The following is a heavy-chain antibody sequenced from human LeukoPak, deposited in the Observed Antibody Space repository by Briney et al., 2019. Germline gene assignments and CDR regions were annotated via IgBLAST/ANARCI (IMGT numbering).Heavy chain of an antibody. Sequence: SETLSLTCAVYGGSFSGYYWSWIRQPPGKGLEWIGEINHSGSTNYNPSLKSRVTISVDTSKNQFSLKLSSVTAAGTAVYYCARSSRWLQSRAFDYWGQGTLVTVSS. CDR3: ARSSRWLQSRAFDY. CDR2: INHSGST. D-gene: IGHD5-24*01. V-gene: IGHV4-34*01. CDR1: GGSFSGYY. J-gene: IGHJ4*02.